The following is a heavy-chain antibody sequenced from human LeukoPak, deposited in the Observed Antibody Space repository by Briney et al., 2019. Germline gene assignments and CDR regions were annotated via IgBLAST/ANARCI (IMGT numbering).Heavy chain of an antibody. CDR1: GGSISSYY. D-gene: IGHD6-13*01. Sequence: SETLSLTCTVSGGSISSYYWSWIRQPPGKGLEWTGYIYYSGSTNYNPSLKSRVTISVDTSKNQFSLKLSSVTAADTAVYYCARISMAAAAHYYYYMDVWGKGTTVTVSS. J-gene: IGHJ6*03. V-gene: IGHV4-59*01. CDR3: ARISMAAAAHYYYYMDV. CDR2: IYYSGST.